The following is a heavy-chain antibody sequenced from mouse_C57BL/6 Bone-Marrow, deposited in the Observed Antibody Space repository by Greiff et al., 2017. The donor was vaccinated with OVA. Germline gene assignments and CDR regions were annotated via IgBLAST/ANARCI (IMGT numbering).Heavy chain of an antibody. CDR2: ISSGGSYT. CDR3: ARRGSSYDY. CDR1: GFTFSSYG. D-gene: IGHD1-1*01. J-gene: IGHJ2*01. Sequence: EVKVVESGGDLVKPGGSLKLSCAASGFTFSSYGMSWVRQTPDKRLEWVATISSGGSYTYYPDSVKGRFTISRDNAKNTLYLQMSRWKSEDTAMYYCARRGSSYDYWGQGTTLTVSS. V-gene: IGHV5-6*01.